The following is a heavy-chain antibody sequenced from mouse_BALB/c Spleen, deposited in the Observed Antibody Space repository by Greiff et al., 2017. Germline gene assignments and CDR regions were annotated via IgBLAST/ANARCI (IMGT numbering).Heavy chain of an antibody. CDR2: IDPANGNT. V-gene: IGHV14-3*02. J-gene: IGHJ1*01. CDR1: GFNIKDTY. CDR3: AVYYGSSHWYFDV. D-gene: IGHD1-1*01. Sequence: EVQLQESGAELVKPGASVKLSCTASGFNIKDTYMHWVKQRPEQGLEWIGRIDPANGNTKYDPKFQGKATITADTSSNTAYLQLSSLTSEDTAVYYCAVYYGSSHWYFDVWGAGTTVTVSS.